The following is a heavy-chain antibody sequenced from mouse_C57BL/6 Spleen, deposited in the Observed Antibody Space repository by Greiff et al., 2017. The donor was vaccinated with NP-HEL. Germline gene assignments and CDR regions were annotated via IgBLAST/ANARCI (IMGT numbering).Heavy chain of an antibody. J-gene: IGHJ2*01. CDR1: GFTFSSYA. V-gene: IGHV5-4*01. CDR2: ISDGGSYT. CDR3: ASAMITYYFDY. D-gene: IGHD2-4*01. Sequence: EVQVVESGGGLVKPGGSLKLSCAASGFTFSSYAMSWVRQTPEKRLEWVATISDGGSYTYYPDNVKGRFTISRDNAKNNLYLQMSHLKSEDTAMYYCASAMITYYFDYWGQGTTLTVSS.